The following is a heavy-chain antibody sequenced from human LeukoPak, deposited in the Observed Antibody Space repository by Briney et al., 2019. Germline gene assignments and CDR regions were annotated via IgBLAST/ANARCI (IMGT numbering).Heavy chain of an antibody. D-gene: IGHD5-12*01. CDR2: TYYRSRWYK. CDR3: ARWLAT. V-gene: IGHV6-1*01. J-gene: IGHJ5*02. Sequence: QTLSLTCVIYGDSVSNNSASWNWIRHSPSRGLEWIGRTYYRSRWYKDYAVSVKSRITINPDISKKQFCLQLNSVAPDDTAVYYCARWLATWGQGTLVTVSS. CDR1: GDSVSNNSAS.